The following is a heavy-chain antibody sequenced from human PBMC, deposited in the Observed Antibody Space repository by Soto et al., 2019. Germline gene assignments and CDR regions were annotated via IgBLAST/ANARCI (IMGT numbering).Heavy chain of an antibody. CDR3: ARVFGSGWSGFDP. V-gene: IGHV5-51*01. CDR1: GYSFSTHW. J-gene: IGHJ5*02. D-gene: IGHD6-19*01. Sequence: GESLKISCKGSGYSFSTHWIGWVRQMPGKGLEWMGVIFPSDSDTRYSPSYQGQVTISADKSISTAYLQWSSLKASDTAMYYCARVFGSGWSGFDPWGQGTLVTVSS. CDR2: IFPSDSDT.